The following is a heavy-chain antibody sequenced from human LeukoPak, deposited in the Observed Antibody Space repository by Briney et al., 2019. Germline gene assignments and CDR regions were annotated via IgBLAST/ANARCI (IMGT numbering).Heavy chain of an antibody. Sequence: GGSLRLSCAASGFTFSTFAMIWVRQPPGKGLEWVSSIFPSGGEIHYADSVRGRFTISRDNSKSTLSLQMNSLRAEDTAIYYCAKVNSPGPAAMFPGLRFDPWGQGTLVTVSS. CDR2: IFPSGGEI. J-gene: IGHJ5*02. D-gene: IGHD2-2*01. V-gene: IGHV3-23*01. CDR3: AKVNSPGPAAMFPGLRFDP. CDR1: GFTFSTFA.